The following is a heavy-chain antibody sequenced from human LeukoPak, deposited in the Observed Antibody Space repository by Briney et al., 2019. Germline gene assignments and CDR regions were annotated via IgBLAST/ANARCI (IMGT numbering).Heavy chain of an antibody. CDR2: ISAYNGNT. J-gene: IGHJ3*02. V-gene: IGHV1-18*01. CDR3: ARAGTAKAFDI. Sequence: ASVKVSCKASGYTFTSYGISWVRQAPGQGLEWMGWISAYNGNTNYAQKLQGRVTMTRDTSTSTVYMELSSLRSEDTAVYYCARAGTAKAFDIWGQGTMVTVSS. CDR1: GYTFTSYG. D-gene: IGHD5-18*01.